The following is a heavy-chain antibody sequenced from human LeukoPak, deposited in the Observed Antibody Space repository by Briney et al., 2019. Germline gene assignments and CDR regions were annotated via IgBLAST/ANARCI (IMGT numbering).Heavy chain of an antibody. CDR3: ASFYCSGGSCYSQGIDY. CDR2: INPNSGGT. D-gene: IGHD2-15*01. J-gene: IGHJ4*02. V-gene: IGHV1-2*06. CDR1: GYTFTGYY. Sequence: ASVKVSCKASGYTFTGYYMHWVRQAPGQGLEWMARINPNSGGTNYAQKSQGRVTMTRETSISTAYMGLSRLRSDDTAVYYCASFYCSGGSCYSQGIDYWGQGTLVTVSS.